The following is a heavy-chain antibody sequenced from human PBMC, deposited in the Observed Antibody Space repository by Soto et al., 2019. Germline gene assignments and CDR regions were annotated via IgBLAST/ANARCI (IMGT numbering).Heavy chain of an antibody. CDR3: ASPFYGGNSALDY. D-gene: IGHD4-17*01. CDR1: GGSISSSNW. Sequence: PSETLSLTCAVSGGSISSSNWWSWARQPPGKGLEWIGEIYHSGSTNYNPSLKSRVTISVDKSKNQFSLKLSSVTAADTAVYYCASPFYGGNSALDYWGQGTLVTVSS. V-gene: IGHV4-4*02. CDR2: IYHSGST. J-gene: IGHJ4*02.